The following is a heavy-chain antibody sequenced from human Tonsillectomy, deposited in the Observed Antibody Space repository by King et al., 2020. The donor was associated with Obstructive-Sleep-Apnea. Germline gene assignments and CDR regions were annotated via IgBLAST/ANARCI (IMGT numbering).Heavy chain of an antibody. V-gene: IGHV3-23*04. J-gene: IGHJ5*02. Sequence: VQLVESGGGLVQPGGSLRLSCAASGFTFSSYAMNWVRQAPGRGLDWVSTISGSGGSTYYADSVKGRFTISRDNSKNTLYLQMNSLRADDTAIYYCAKDPGSDGKGCFDPWGQGTLVTVSS. CDR3: AKDPGSDGKGCFDP. CDR2: ISGSGGST. CDR1: GFTFSSYA. D-gene: IGHD1-1*01.